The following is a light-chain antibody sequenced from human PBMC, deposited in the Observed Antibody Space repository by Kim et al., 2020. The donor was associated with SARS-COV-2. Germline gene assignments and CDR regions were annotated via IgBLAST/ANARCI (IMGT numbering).Light chain of an antibody. J-gene: IGKJ5*01. CDR1: RCVTSNY. V-gene: IGKV3-20*01. CDR3: HQYGSSPST. CDR2: IAY. Sequence: SPGERATLSCMASRCVTSNYLAWYQQKPGQAPRLLIYIAYTRATGIPDRCSGSGSGTEFTLTISRLEPEDFAVYYCHQYGSSPSTFGQGTRLEIK.